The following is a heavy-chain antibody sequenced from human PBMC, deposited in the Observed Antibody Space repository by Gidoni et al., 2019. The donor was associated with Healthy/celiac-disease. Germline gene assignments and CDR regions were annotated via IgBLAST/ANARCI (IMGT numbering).Heavy chain of an antibody. J-gene: IGHJ2*01. CDR1: GYTFTGYY. CDR2: INTNSGGT. V-gene: IGHV1-2*04. Sequence: QVQLVQSGAEVQKHGASVKISCKASGYTFTGYYMHWVRQAPGQGLVWMRWINTNSGGTNYAQKFQGWVTMTRDTAISTAYMELSRMRSDDTAVYYCARGSREVNWYFDLWGRGTLVTVSS. CDR3: ARGSREVNWYFDL. D-gene: IGHD2-2*01.